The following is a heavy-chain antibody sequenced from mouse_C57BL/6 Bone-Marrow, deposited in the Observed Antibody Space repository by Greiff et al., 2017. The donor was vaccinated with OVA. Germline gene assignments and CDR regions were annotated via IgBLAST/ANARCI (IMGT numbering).Heavy chain of an antibody. J-gene: IGHJ2*01. CDR2: IHPANGNT. CDR1: GYTFTSYW. V-gene: IGHV1-74*01. Sequence: VQLQQPGAELVKPGASVKVSCKASGYTFTSYWMHWVKQRPGQGLEWIGRIHPANGNTKYAPKFQGKATITADTSSNTAYLQLSSLTSEDTAIYYCARGYYPRLYYFDYWGQGTTLTVSS. D-gene: IGHD2-3*01. CDR3: ARGYYPRLYYFDY.